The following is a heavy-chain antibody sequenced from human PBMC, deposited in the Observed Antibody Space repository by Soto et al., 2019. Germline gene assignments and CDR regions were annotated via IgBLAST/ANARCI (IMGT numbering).Heavy chain of an antibody. J-gene: IGHJ4*02. D-gene: IGHD3-10*01. CDR2: TKNKPNSYTT. CDR3: ARVSRGNYYFDY. V-gene: IGHV3-72*01. CDR1: GFTFSDHY. Sequence: GGPLRLSCAASGFTFSDHYRGWVRQAPGKGLEWVGRTKNKPNSYTTEYAASVKGRFTISRDDSKNSLYLQMNSLNTEDTAVYYCARVSRGNYYFDYWGQGTLVTVSS.